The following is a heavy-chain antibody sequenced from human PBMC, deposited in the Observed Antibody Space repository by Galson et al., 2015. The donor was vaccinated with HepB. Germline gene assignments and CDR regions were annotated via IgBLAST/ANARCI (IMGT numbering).Heavy chain of an antibody. CDR2: ISGNGGST. CDR3: ARTGYIGTNPEYYGMDV. CDR1: GFTFSNYA. D-gene: IGHD1-1*01. Sequence: SLRLSCAASGFTFSNYAMSWVRQAPGKGLEWVSAISGNGGSTYYADSVKGRFTISRDNAKNSLYLQMNSLRAEDTAVYYCARTGYIGTNPEYYGMDVWGQGTTVTVSS. V-gene: IGHV3-23*01. J-gene: IGHJ6*02.